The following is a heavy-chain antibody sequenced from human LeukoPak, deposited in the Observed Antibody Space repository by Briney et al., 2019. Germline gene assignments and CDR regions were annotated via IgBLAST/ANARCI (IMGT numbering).Heavy chain of an antibody. J-gene: IGHJ4*01. D-gene: IGHD2-2*01. CDR2: IYTSGTA. CDR3: ARSRPAPKEFDH. Sequence: SETLSLTCTVSGDSISAYYWSWIRQPPGKGLEWIGYIYTSGTANYNPSLKSRVTMSADTSKNQFSLKLDSVTAADTAVYYCARSRPAPKEFDHWGQEPWSPSPQ. V-gene: IGHV4-4*09. CDR1: GDSISAYY.